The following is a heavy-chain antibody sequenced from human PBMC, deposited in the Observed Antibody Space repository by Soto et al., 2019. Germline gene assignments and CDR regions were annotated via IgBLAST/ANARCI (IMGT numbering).Heavy chain of an antibody. Sequence: QVQLVESGGGVVQPGRSLRLSCAASGFTFSSYAMHWVRQAPGKGLEWVAVISYDGSNKYYADSVKGRFTISRVNSKNTLYLQMNSLRAEDTAVYYCARPHDDYGDLPAFDYWGQGTLVTVSS. CDR3: ARPHDDYGDLPAFDY. J-gene: IGHJ4*02. D-gene: IGHD4-17*01. V-gene: IGHV3-30-3*01. CDR1: GFTFSSYA. CDR2: ISYDGSNK.